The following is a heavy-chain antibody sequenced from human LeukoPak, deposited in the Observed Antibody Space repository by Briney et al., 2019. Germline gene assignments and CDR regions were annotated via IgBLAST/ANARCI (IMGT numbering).Heavy chain of an antibody. Sequence: PGGSLRLSCAASGFTFSSYAMSWVRQAPGKGLEWVSAISGSGGSTYHADSVKGRFTISRDNSKNTLYLQMNSLRAEDTAVYYCAKVDNPFEYYYDSSGYHYYWGQGTLVTVSS. CDR1: GFTFSSYA. CDR3: AKVDNPFEYYYDSSGYHYY. V-gene: IGHV3-23*01. CDR2: ISGSGGST. D-gene: IGHD3-22*01. J-gene: IGHJ4*02.